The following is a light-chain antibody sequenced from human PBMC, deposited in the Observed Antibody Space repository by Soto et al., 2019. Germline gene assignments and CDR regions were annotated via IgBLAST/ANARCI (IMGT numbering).Light chain of an antibody. Sequence: MTPAPATLSLYPREITTLSCRARQTINNNVAWYQLKDGQVPRLVIYGASTRATDIPARFSGSGSGTEFTPTISSLQSEDFAVYYCQQYNSGLPITFGQGTRLEIK. CDR2: GAS. V-gene: IGKV3-15*01. J-gene: IGKJ5*01. CDR1: QTINNN. CDR3: QQYNSGLPIT.